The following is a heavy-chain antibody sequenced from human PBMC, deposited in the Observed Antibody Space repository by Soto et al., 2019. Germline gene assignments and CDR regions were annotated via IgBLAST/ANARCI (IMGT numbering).Heavy chain of an antibody. CDR2: IYSNDEK. J-gene: IGHJ5*02. CDR3: ARVRGIYCSGGSCYSVGWFDP. Sequence: QVTLKESGPVLVKPTETLTLTCTVSGFSLSNARMGVSWIRQPPGKALEWLAHIYSNDEKSYSTSLKSRLTTSKDTSKSQVVLTMNNMDPVATATYYCARVRGIYCSGGSCYSVGWFDPWGQGTLVTVSS. CDR1: GFSLSNARMG. V-gene: IGHV2-26*01. D-gene: IGHD2-15*01.